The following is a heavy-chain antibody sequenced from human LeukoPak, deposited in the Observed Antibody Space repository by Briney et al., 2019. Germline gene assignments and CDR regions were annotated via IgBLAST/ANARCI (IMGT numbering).Heavy chain of an antibody. CDR3: AKDIDLGIAAAVADY. CDR1: GFTFDDYA. V-gene: IGHV3-9*01. Sequence: GRSLRLSCAASGFTFDDYAMHWVRQAPEKGLEWVSGISWNSGSIGYADSVEGRFTISRDNAKNSLYLQMNSLRAEDTALYYCAKDIDLGIAAAVADYWGQGTLVTVSS. CDR2: ISWNSGSI. J-gene: IGHJ4*02. D-gene: IGHD6-13*01.